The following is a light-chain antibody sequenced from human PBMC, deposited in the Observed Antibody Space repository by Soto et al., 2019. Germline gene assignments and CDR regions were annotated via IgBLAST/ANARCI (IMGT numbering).Light chain of an antibody. J-gene: IGKJ5*01. V-gene: IGKV3-20*01. CDR3: QQYGSSPIT. CDR1: QSVSNY. Sequence: IVMTQSPGTLSVSPGERATLSCRTSQSVSNYLAWYQQNPGQAPRLLIYGATSRAAGIPDRFSGSGSGTDFTLTISRLEPEDFAVYYCQQYGSSPITFGQGTRLEI. CDR2: GAT.